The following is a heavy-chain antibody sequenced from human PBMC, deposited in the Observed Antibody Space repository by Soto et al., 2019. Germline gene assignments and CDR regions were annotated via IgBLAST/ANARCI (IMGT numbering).Heavy chain of an antibody. CDR3: ASPRQGNYDFLSGYYALDY. D-gene: IGHD3-3*01. J-gene: IGHJ4*02. Sequence: PSETLSLTCTVSGGSISSYYWSWIRQPPGKGLEWIVSFYYTGGTYSTYYNPSLKSRVTISVDTSKSQFSLNLRSVTAADTAVYYRASPRQGNYDFLSGYYALDYWGQGTLVTVSS. V-gene: IGHV4-59*04. CDR2: FYYTGGT. CDR1: GGSISSYY.